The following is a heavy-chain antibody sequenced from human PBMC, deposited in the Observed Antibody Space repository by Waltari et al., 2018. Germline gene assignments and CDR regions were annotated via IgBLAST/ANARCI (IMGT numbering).Heavy chain of an antibody. Sequence: QVHLQESGPGLVKPSQTLSLNCPVSGDSLNSANYFWSWNRQPPEKGLEWFGYLSHSGTAYYNPSLKDLVTMSIDPSKNQFSLRLSSVTAADTAVYFCARGHDYYFDYWGQGILVAVSS. D-gene: IGHD4-17*01. V-gene: IGHV4-31*01. CDR3: ARGHDYYFDY. J-gene: IGHJ4*02. CDR1: GDSLNSANYF. CDR2: LSHSGTA.